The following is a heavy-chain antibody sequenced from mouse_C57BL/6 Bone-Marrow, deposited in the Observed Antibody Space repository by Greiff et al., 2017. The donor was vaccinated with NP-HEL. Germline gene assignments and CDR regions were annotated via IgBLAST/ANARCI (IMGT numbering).Heavy chain of an antibody. CDR3: ARRTTATGTGWFAY. J-gene: IGHJ3*01. Sequence: VQLQQSGAELVKPGASVKLSCKASGYTFTSYWMHWVKQRPGQGLEWIGMIHPNSGSTNYNEKFKSKATLTVDKSSSTAYMQLSSLTSEDSAVYYCARRTTATGTGWFAYWGQGTLVTVSA. V-gene: IGHV1-64*01. D-gene: IGHD4-1*02. CDR2: IHPNSGST. CDR1: GYTFTSYW.